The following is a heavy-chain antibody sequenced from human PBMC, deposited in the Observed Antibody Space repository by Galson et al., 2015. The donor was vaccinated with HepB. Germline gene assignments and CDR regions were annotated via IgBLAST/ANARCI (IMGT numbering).Heavy chain of an antibody. CDR3: ARGPQCYYDMSGPGYFDY. J-gene: IGHJ4*02. Sequence: SLRLSCAASGFTVSSNYMSWVRQAPGKGLEWVSIIYSGTSTYYADSEMGRFTISRHNFQNTLYHQMNSLRAEDTAVYYCARGPQCYYDMSGPGYFDYWGQGTLVTVSS. D-gene: IGHD3-22*01. CDR1: GFTVSSNY. V-gene: IGHV3-53*04. CDR2: IYSGTST.